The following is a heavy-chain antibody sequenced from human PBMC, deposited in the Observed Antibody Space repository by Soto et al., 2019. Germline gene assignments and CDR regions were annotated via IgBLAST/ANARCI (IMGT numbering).Heavy chain of an antibody. Sequence: QLQLQESGPGLVKPSETLSLTCTVSGGSISSSSYCWGWIRQPPGKGLEWIGSIYYSGSTYYNPSLKSRVTISVDTSTNQFSLKLSSVTAADTAVYYCAVLWFGEVDYWGQGTLVTVSS. D-gene: IGHD3-10*01. V-gene: IGHV4-39*01. CDR2: IYYSGST. CDR3: AVLWFGEVDY. CDR1: GGSISSSSYC. J-gene: IGHJ4*02.